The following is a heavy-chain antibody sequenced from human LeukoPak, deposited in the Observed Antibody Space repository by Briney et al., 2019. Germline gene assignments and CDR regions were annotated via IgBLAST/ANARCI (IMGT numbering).Heavy chain of an antibody. Sequence: PSETLSLTCTVSGGSISSYYWSWIRQPAGKGLEWIGRFYISGSTSYNPSLKSRVTISVDTSKNQFSLKLTSVTAADTAVYYCARHSICFDPWGQGTLVTVSS. J-gene: IGHJ5*02. CDR1: GGSISSYY. CDR3: ARHSICFDP. CDR2: FYISGST. D-gene: IGHD2-21*01. V-gene: IGHV4-4*07.